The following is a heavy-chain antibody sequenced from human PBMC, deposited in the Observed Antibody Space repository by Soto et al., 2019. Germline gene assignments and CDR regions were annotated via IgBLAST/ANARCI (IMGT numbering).Heavy chain of an antibody. Sequence: QVQLQESGPGLVKPSETLSLTCTVSGGSISSFYWSWIRQPAGKGLEWIGRIYTSGSTNYNPSLKSRVPMSLDTSKNQVSLKLSSVTAADTAVYFCAGDQGYYYDGMDIWGQGTTVTVSS. CDR3: AGDQGYYYDGMDI. V-gene: IGHV4-4*07. CDR1: GGSISSFY. CDR2: IYTSGST. J-gene: IGHJ6*02.